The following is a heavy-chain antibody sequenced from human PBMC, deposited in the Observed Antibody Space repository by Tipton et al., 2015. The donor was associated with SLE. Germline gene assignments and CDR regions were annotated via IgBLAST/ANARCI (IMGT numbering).Heavy chain of an antibody. CDR2: ISHSGST. D-gene: IGHD2-21*01. CDR1: GGSISSYY. V-gene: IGHV4-4*08. CDR3: SRDVDIVVGEMDV. J-gene: IGHJ6*04. Sequence: LRLSCTVSGGSISSYYWSWIRQPPGKGLEWIGTISHSGSTYYNPSLKSRVTISVDTSKNQLSLNLSSVTAADTAVYYCSRDVDIVVGEMDVWGKGTTVTVSS.